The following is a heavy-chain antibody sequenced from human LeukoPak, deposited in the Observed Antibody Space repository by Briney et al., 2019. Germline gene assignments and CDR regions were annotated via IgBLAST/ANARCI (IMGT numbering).Heavy chain of an antibody. D-gene: IGHD3-3*01. CDR1: GGSISSHY. Sequence: SETLSLTCTVSGGSISSHYWSWIRQPPGKGLEWIGYIYYSGSTNYNPSLKSRVTISVDTSKNQFSLKLSSVTAADTAVYYCARASYDFWSSYYTSGTFDYWGQRTLVTVS. CDR2: IYYSGST. CDR3: ARASYDFWSSYYTSGTFDY. J-gene: IGHJ4*02. V-gene: IGHV4-59*11.